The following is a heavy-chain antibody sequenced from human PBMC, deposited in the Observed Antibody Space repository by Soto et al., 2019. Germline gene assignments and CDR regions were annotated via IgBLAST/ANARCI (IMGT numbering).Heavy chain of an antibody. CDR2: IYYSGRT. V-gene: IGHV4-59*01. CDR1: EGFITPDY. J-gene: IGHJ6*01. CDR3: AKEPGVHGPLDYGTDV. D-gene: IGHD2-8*01. Sequence: SDMLSLTCSLYEGFITPDYWTCIGQPPGKGLEWLGNIYYSGRTKYNPALKSRVTISLDTSKKQLSLKLTSVTAADTAVYSCAKEPGVHGPLDYGTDVWGQGPMVSVSS.